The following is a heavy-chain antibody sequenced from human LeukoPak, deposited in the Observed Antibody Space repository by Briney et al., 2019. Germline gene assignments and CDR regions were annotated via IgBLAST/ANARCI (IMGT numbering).Heavy chain of an antibody. CDR1: GGSISSGGYY. CDR2: IYYSGNT. Sequence: PSETLSLTCTVSGGSISSGGYYWSWIRQHPGKGLEWIGYIYYSGNTYYNPSLKSRVTIPLDTSQNQFSLKLSSVTAADTAVYYCAYNSGYDYWYFDLWGRGTLVTVSS. D-gene: IGHD5-12*01. J-gene: IGHJ2*01. CDR3: AYNSGYDYWYFDL. V-gene: IGHV4-31*03.